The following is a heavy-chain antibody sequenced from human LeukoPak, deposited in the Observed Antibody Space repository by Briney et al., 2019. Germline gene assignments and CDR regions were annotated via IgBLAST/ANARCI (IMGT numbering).Heavy chain of an antibody. V-gene: IGHV4-4*07. CDR2: IYTSGST. Sequence: SETLSLTCTVSGGSISSYYWSWIRQPAGKGLEWIGRIYTSGSTNYNPSLKSRVTMSVDTSKNQFSLKLSSVTAADTAVYYCARHGTSWELLRAFDIWGQGTMVTVSS. J-gene: IGHJ3*02. CDR3: ARHGTSWELLRAFDI. D-gene: IGHD1-26*01. CDR1: GGSISSYY.